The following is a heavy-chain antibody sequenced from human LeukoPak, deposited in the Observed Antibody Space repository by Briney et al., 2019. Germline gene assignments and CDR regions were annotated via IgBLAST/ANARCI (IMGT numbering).Heavy chain of an antibody. CDR3: ARDRKYCSSTSCRDY. D-gene: IGHD2-2*01. J-gene: IGHJ4*02. CDR2: IYYSGST. CDR1: GGSISSSGYY. V-gene: IGHV4-39*07. Sequence: SETLSLTCTVSGGSISSSGYYWGWLRQPPGKGLEWIGRIYYSGSTYYNPSLKGRVTISFDTSKNQFSLKLSSVTAADTAVYYCARDRKYCSSTSCRDYWGQGTLVTVSS.